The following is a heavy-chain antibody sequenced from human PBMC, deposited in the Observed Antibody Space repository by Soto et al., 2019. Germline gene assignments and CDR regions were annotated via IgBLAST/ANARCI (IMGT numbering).Heavy chain of an antibody. CDR2: ISNEGSNK. CDR1: GFTFSKYG. CDR3: AKETVSGAFDI. V-gene: IGHV3-30*18. J-gene: IGHJ3*02. Sequence: QVQLVESGGGVVQPGRSLRLSCAASGFTFSKYGMHWVRQAPGKGLKWVAVISNEGSNKYHADSVKGRFTISRDKSKNTVYLHMNSLRVEDTAVYYCAKETVSGAFDIWVKGTKVAVSS. D-gene: IGHD3-10*01.